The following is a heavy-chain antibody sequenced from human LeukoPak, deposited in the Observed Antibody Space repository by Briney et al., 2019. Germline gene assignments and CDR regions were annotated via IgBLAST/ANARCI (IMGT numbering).Heavy chain of an antibody. CDR3: ARGPVTRFEI. J-gene: IGHJ3*02. D-gene: IGHD4-17*01. CDR1: GLTLSSNY. V-gene: IGHV3-53*01. CDR2: IYSGGTT. Sequence: GGSLTLSCAASGLTLSSNYMRWDRQAPGKWLEWVSVIYSGGTTYYADSVKGRFTISRDNSNNTLYLQMNSLGAEDTAVYYCARGPVTRFEIWGQGTMVTVSS.